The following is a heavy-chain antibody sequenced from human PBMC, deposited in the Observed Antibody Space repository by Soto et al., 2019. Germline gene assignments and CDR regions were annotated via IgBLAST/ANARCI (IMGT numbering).Heavy chain of an antibody. CDR3: AGWGGHDYNY. Sequence: EVQLVQSGGGLVQPGGSLSLSCGGSGFTFTDFYMNWVRQAPGKGLEWVPNIRPDGTETNYVESVKGRFTTSRDNAKNPLFLQMNSLRADDTAVYYCAGWGGHDYNYWGQGILVTVSS. J-gene: IGHJ4*02. CDR1: GFTFTDFY. V-gene: IGHV3-7*03. CDR2: IRPDGTET. D-gene: IGHD4-4*01.